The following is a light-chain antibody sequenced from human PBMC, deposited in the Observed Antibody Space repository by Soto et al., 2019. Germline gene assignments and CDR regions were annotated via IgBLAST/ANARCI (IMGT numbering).Light chain of an antibody. V-gene: IGKV1-5*03. CDR3: QQYSSAST. J-gene: IGKJ1*01. Sequence: DIQMTQSPSTLSASVGDRVTVTCRASQSINNWLAWYQQKPGKAPKLLIYRASSLENGVPSRFSGRGSGTEFIFTITSLQPDDFATYYCQQYSSASTFGQGTKVEI. CDR1: QSINNW. CDR2: RAS.